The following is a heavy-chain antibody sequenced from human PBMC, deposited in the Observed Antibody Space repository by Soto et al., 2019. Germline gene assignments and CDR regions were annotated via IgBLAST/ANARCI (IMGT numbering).Heavy chain of an antibody. D-gene: IGHD1-1*01. Sequence: QGGPLRLSCAASGFTFSMYWMHWVRQVPGKGPEWVSRINDDGISTNYADSVKGRFTISRDNAKNTLYLQMNALRVEDTAVYYCTRGPRSTSTGTGAFWGQGTLVTVSS. CDR3: TRGPRSTSTGTGAF. CDR1: GFTFSMYW. V-gene: IGHV3-74*01. CDR2: INDDGIST. J-gene: IGHJ4*02.